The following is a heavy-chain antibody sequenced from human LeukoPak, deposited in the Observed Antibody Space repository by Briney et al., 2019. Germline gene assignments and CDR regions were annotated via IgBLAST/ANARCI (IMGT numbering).Heavy chain of an antibody. CDR2: INHSGST. V-gene: IGHV4-34*01. CDR3: ARAFVYSNSSHDFDY. CDR1: GGSFSGYY. J-gene: IGHJ4*02. D-gene: IGHD6-6*01. Sequence: SETLSLTCAVYGGSFSGYYWSWIRQPPGKGLEWIGEINHSGSTNYNPSLKSRVTISVDTSKNQFSLKLSSVTAADTAVYYCARAFVYSNSSHDFDYWGQGTLVTVSS.